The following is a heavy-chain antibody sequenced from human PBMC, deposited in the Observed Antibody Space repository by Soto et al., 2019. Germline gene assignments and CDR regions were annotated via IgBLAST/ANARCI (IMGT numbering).Heavy chain of an antibody. CDR3: VRTTYFSDSSGYTRCFDY. V-gene: IGHV3-23*01. D-gene: IGHD3-22*01. CDR1: GFTFSSYA. Sequence: GGSLRLSCAASGFTFSSYAMSWVRQAPGKGLEWVSAISGSGGSTYYADSVKGRFTISRDNSKNTLYLQMNSLRAEDTAVYYCVRTTYFSDSSGYTRCFDYWGQGTLVTVSS. CDR2: ISGSGGST. J-gene: IGHJ4*02.